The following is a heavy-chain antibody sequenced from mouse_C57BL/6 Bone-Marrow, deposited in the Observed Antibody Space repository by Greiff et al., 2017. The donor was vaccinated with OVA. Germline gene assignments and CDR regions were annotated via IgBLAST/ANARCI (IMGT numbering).Heavy chain of an antibody. CDR1: GYAFTNYL. CDR3: ARSYYDYDGDY. CDR2: INPGSGGT. V-gene: IGHV1-54*01. D-gene: IGHD2-4*01. J-gene: IGHJ2*01. Sequence: QVQLQQSGAELVRPGTSVKVSCKASGYAFTNYLIEWVKQRPGQGLEWIGVINPGSGGTNYNEKFKGKATLTADKSSSTAYMQLSSLTSEDSAVYFCARSYYDYDGDYWGQGTTLTVSS.